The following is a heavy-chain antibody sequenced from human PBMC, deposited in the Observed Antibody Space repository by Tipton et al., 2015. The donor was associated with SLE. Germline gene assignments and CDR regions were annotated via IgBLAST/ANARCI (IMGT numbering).Heavy chain of an antibody. CDR2: IYTSGST. CDR1: GGSTSSYY. V-gene: IGHV4-4*07. Sequence: TLSLTCTVSGGSTSSYYWSWIRQPAGKGLEWIGRIYTSGSTNYNTSLKSRVTMSVDTSKNQFSLKLSSVTAADTAVYYCARAGVIAFSYYFDYWGQGTLVTVSS. CDR3: ARAGVIAFSYYFDY. D-gene: IGHD3-22*01. J-gene: IGHJ4*02.